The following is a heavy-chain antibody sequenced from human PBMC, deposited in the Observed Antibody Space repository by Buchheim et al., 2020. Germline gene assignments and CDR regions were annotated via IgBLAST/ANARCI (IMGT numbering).Heavy chain of an antibody. J-gene: IGHJ4*02. CDR1: GFTFSSYA. CDR3: ARDNYYDSSGLSAFDY. CDR2: ISYDGSNK. V-gene: IGHV3-30-3*01. Sequence: QVQLVESGGGVVQPGRSLRLSCAASGFTFSSYAMHWVRQAPGKGLEWVAVISYDGSNKYYADSVKGRFTISRDNSKNTLYLQMNSLRAEDAAVYYCARDNYYDSSGLSAFDYWGQGTL. D-gene: IGHD3-22*01.